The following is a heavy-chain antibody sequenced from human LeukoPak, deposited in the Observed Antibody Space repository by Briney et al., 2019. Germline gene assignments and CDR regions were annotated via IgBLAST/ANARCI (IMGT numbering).Heavy chain of an antibody. J-gene: IGHJ6*03. V-gene: IGHV1-18*01. Sequence: ASVKVSCKASGYTFTSYGISWVRQAPGQGLEWMGWISAYNGNTNYAQKFQGRVTMTRDMSTSTVYMELSSLRSEDTAVYYCARDAHYYGSGSNTHYYYYMDVWGKGTTVTVSS. CDR1: GYTFTSYG. D-gene: IGHD3-10*01. CDR3: ARDAHYYGSGSNTHYYYYMDV. CDR2: ISAYNGNT.